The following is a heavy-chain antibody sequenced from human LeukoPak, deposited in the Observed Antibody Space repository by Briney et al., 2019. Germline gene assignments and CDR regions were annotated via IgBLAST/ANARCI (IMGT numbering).Heavy chain of an antibody. V-gene: IGHV1-8*01. CDR1: GYTFTSYD. Sequence: ASVKVSCKASGYTFTSYDINWVRQATGQGLEWMGWMNPNSGNTGYAQKFQGRVTITRDTSASTAYMELRSLRSDDTAVYYCARVKQQLAFYFDYWGQGTLVTVSS. CDR3: ARVKQQLAFYFDY. J-gene: IGHJ4*02. D-gene: IGHD6-13*01. CDR2: MNPNSGNT.